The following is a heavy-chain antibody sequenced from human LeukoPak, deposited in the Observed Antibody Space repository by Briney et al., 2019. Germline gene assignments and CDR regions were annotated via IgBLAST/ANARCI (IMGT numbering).Heavy chain of an antibody. V-gene: IGHV3-7*03. CDR1: GFTFSSYW. CDR2: IKQDGSEK. CDR3: ARVPGAYLSSAFDI. J-gene: IGHJ3*02. Sequence: GGSLRLSCAASGFTFSSYWMSWVRQAPGKGLEWVANIKQDGSEKYYVDSVKGRFTISGDNAKNSLYLQMNSLRAEDTAVYYCARVPGAYLSSAFDIWGQGTMVTVSS. D-gene: IGHD2/OR15-2a*01.